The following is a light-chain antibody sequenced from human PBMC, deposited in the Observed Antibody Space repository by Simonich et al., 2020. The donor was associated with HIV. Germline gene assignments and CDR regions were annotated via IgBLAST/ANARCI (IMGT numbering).Light chain of an antibody. J-gene: IGKJ3*01. Sequence: EIVLTQSPGTLSLSPVERAPLSCRASQSVSSSYLAWYQQKPGQAPRLLIYGASSRATGIPDRFSGSGSGTDFTLTISRLEPEDFAVYYCQQYGSSPHITFGPGTKVDIK. V-gene: IGKV3-20*01. CDR2: GAS. CDR3: QQYGSSPHIT. CDR1: QSVSSSY.